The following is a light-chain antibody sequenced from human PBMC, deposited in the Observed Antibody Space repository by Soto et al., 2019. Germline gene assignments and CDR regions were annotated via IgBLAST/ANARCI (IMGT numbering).Light chain of an antibody. CDR1: SSNIGNNY. V-gene: IGLV1-51*01. Sequence: QSVLTQPPSVSAAPGQKVTISCSGSSSNIGNNYVSWYQQLPGTAPKLLIYDSNKRPSGIPDRFSASKSDTSATLGITGLQTGDEADYYCATWDSSLSAVVFGGGTKLTVL. J-gene: IGLJ2*01. CDR3: ATWDSSLSAVV. CDR2: DSN.